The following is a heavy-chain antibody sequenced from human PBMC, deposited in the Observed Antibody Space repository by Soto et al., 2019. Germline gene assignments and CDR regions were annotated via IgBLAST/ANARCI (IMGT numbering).Heavy chain of an antibody. J-gene: IGHJ5*02. D-gene: IGHD2-15*01. CDR3: ERLRTATNNYKWLDP. Sequence: PSETLSLTCSVSGAALNSGNYYWSWIRQVPGKGLEWIGHIYVTGAVDYNPSLWGRITISQDTSERQFSLNLRLVTAADTAVYYCERLRTATNNYKWLDPCGQGTPVAVYS. CDR2: IYVTGAV. V-gene: IGHV4-31*03. CDR1: GAALNSGNYY.